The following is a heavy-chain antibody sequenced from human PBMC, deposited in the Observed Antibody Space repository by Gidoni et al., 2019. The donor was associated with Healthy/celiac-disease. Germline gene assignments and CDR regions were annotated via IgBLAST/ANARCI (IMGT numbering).Heavy chain of an antibody. V-gene: IGHV3-33*01. Sequence: QVQLVESGGGVVQPGRSLRLSCAASGFTFSSYGMHWVRQAPGKGLEWVAVIWYDGSNKYYADSVKGRFTISRDNSKNTLYLQMNSLRAEDTAVYYCARERGITMIVVADDAFDIWGQGTMVTVSS. J-gene: IGHJ3*02. CDR2: IWYDGSNK. CDR3: ARERGITMIVVADDAFDI. CDR1: GFTFSSYG. D-gene: IGHD3-22*01.